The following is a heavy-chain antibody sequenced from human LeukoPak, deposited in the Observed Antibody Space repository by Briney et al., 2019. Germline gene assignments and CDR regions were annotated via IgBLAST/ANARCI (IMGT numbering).Heavy chain of an antibody. CDR3: ARDAGWELLLGLDY. Sequence: GASVKVSCKASGYTFTGYYMHWVRQAPGQGLEWMGWINPNSGGTNYAQKFQGRVTMTRDTSTSTAYMELRSLRSDDTAVYYCARDAGWELLLGLDYWGQGTLVTVSS. V-gene: IGHV1-2*02. D-gene: IGHD1-26*01. J-gene: IGHJ4*02. CDR1: GYTFTGYY. CDR2: INPNSGGT.